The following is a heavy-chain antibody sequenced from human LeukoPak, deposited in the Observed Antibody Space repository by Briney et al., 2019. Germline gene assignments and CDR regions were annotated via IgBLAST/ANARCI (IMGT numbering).Heavy chain of an antibody. CDR2: ISGSGGST. CDR1: GFTFSSYA. CDR3: ARDPYSSGWADY. Sequence: PGGSLRLSCAASGFTFSSYAMSWVRQAPGKGLEWVSAISGSGGSTYYADSVKGRFTISRDNSKNTLYLQMNSLRAEDTAVYYCARDPYSSGWADYWGQGTLVTVSS. D-gene: IGHD6-19*01. J-gene: IGHJ4*02. V-gene: IGHV3-23*01.